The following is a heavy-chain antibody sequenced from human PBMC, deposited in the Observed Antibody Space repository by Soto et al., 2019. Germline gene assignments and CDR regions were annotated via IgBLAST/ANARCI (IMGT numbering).Heavy chain of an antibody. Sequence: QVQLVESGGGVVQPGRSLRLSCAASGFTFSNYGMHWVRQAPGKGLEWVAVISYHGSDKYYADSVKGRVTISRDNSKNTLYLQMDSLRAEDTAVYYCAKDHLTATVTTVGYWGQGTLVTVSS. CDR3: AKDHLTATVTTVGY. D-gene: IGHD4-17*01. CDR2: ISYHGSDK. CDR1: GFTFSNYG. V-gene: IGHV3-30*18. J-gene: IGHJ4*02.